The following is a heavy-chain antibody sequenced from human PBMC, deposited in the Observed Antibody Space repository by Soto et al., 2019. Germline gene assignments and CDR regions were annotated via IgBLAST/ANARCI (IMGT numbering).Heavy chain of an antibody. CDR2: ISSSSSTI. D-gene: IGHD6-19*01. CDR3: ARSPWQWPTNY. J-gene: IGHJ4*02. CDR1: GFTFSSYS. V-gene: IGHV3-48*01. Sequence: GGSLRLSCAASGFTFSSYSMNWVRQAPGKGLEWVSYISSSSSTIYYADSVKGRFSISRDNAKNSLYLQMNSLRAEDAAVYYCARSPWQWPTNYWGQGTLVTVSS.